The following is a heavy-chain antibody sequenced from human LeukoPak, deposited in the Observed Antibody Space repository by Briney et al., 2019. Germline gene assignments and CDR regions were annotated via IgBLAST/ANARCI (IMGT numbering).Heavy chain of an antibody. CDR3: ARVDTTYYYDSSGPVEY. CDR2: INPNSGGT. Sequence: ASVKVSCKASGYTFTGYYMHWVRQAPGQRLEWMGWINPNSGGTNYAQKFRGRVTMTRDTSISTAYMELSRLRSDDTAVYYCARVDTTYYYDSSGPVEYWGQGTLVTVSS. CDR1: GYTFTGYY. J-gene: IGHJ4*02. D-gene: IGHD3-22*01. V-gene: IGHV1-2*02.